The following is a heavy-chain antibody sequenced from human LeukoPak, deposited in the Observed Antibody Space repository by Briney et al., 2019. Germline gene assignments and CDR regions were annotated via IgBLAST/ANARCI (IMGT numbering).Heavy chain of an antibody. D-gene: IGHD6-25*01. CDR3: ARDLVDWGGDYSSVNRDY. CDR2: INPNSGGT. J-gene: IGHJ4*02. Sequence: GASVKVSCKASGYTFTGYHMHWVRQAPGQGLEWMGWINPNSGGTNYAQKFQGRVTMTRDTSISTAYMELSRLRSDDTAVYYCARDLVDWGGDYSSVNRDYWGQGTLVTVSS. CDR1: GYTFTGYH. V-gene: IGHV1-2*02.